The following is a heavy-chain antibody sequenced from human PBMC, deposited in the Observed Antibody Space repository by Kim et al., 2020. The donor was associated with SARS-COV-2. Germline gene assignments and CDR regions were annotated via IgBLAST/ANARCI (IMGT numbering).Heavy chain of an antibody. J-gene: IGHJ3*02. Sequence: QKFQGRVTITADESTSTAYVELSSLRSEDTAVYYCARVRMVRGVLDAFDIWGQGTMVTVSS. CDR3: ARVRMVRGVLDAFDI. D-gene: IGHD3-10*01. V-gene: IGHV1-69*01.